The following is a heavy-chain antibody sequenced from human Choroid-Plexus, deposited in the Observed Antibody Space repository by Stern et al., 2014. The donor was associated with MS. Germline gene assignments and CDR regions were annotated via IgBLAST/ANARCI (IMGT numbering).Heavy chain of an antibody. CDR1: GFTFGSCA. CDR2: VSYDGSST. D-gene: IGHD2-2*01. J-gene: IGHJ5*02. Sequence: VQLVESGGGVVQPGRPLRLSCVASGFTFGSCAMHWVRQAPGKGLEWVAGVSYDGSSTNYAASVKGRFTISRDNSQNTLYMQMSSLRPEDTAVYYCAKDRQYVTYFFDHWGQGSLVTVSS. CDR3: AKDRQYVTYFFDH. V-gene: IGHV3-30*18.